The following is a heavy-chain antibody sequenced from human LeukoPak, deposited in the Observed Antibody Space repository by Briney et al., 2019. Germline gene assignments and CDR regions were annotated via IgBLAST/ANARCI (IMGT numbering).Heavy chain of an antibody. D-gene: IGHD3-9*01. J-gene: IGHJ5*02. CDR1: GYTFTSYD. CDR2: MNPNSGNT. V-gene: IGHV1-8*01. CDR3: ARDVRGRILTGGLHEGFDP. Sequence: GASVKVSCKASGYTFTSYDINWVRQATGQGLEWMGWMNPNSGNTGYAQKFQGRVTMTRNTSISTAYMELSSLRSEDTAVYCCARDVRGRILTGGLHEGFDPWGQGTLVTVSS.